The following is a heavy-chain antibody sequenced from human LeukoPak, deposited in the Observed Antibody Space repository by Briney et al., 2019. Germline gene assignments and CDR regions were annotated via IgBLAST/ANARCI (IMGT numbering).Heavy chain of an antibody. CDR2: INPNSGGT. J-gene: IGHJ4*02. D-gene: IGHD1-26*01. V-gene: IGHV1-2*02. Sequence: GESLKISCKASGYTFTGYYMHWVRQAPGQGLEWMGWINPNSGGTNYAQKFQGRVTMTRDTSISTAYMELSRLRSDDTAVYYCARADEKLVGATPVDYWGQGTLVTVSS. CDR1: GYTFTGYY. CDR3: ARADEKLVGATPVDY.